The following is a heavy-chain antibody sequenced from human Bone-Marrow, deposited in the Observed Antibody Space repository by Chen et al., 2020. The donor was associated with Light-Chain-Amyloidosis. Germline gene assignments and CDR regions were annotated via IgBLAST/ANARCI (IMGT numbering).Heavy chain of an antibody. V-gene: IGHV4-39*07. Sequence: QLQLQESGPGLVKPSETLSLTCTVSGGSISSSSYYWGWIRQPPGKGLEWIGSFYYSGSTYYNPSLKSRVTISVDTSKNQFSLKLSSVTAADTAVYYCARDWYDYVWGSYRYPFDYWGQGTLVTVSS. CDR1: GGSISSSSYY. CDR2: FYYSGST. CDR3: ARDWYDYVWGSYRYPFDY. J-gene: IGHJ4*02. D-gene: IGHD3-16*02.